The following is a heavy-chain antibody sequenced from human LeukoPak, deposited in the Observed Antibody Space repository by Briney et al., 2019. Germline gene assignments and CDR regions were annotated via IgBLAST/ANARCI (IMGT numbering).Heavy chain of an antibody. D-gene: IGHD1-7*01. CDR2: ISSGSAYI. CDR1: GFSFSDYT. J-gene: IGHJ4*02. Sequence: GGSLRLSCTASGFSFSDYTMNWVRQAPGKGQEWLSSISSGSAYIHYADSVKGRFTISRDNAKNSLNLQMSSLRAEDTAVYYCASGTTGTTGFNYWGQGTLVTVSS. V-gene: IGHV3-21*01. CDR3: ASGTTGTTGFNY.